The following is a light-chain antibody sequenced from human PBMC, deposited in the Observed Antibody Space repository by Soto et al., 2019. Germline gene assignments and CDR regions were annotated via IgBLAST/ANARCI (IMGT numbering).Light chain of an antibody. CDR3: CSYAHSSTYV. CDR2: EGS. J-gene: IGLJ1*01. Sequence: QSALTQPASVSGSPGQSITISCTGTSSDVGSYNLVSWYQQHPGKAPKLMIYEGSKRPSGVSNRFSGSKSGNTASLTISGLQADDEADYYCCSYAHSSTYVFGTGTKVTVL. CDR1: SSDVGSYNL. V-gene: IGLV2-23*01.